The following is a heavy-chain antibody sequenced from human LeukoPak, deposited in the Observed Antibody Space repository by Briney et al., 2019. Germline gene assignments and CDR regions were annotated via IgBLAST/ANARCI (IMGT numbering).Heavy chain of an antibody. J-gene: IGHJ4*02. CDR2: ISYDGSNK. D-gene: IGHD1-26*01. V-gene: IGHV3-30*04. Sequence: GRSLRLSCAASGFTFSSYAMHWVRQVPGKGLEWVAVISYDGSNKYYADSVKGRFTISRDNSKNTLYLQMNSLRAEDTAVYYCARAGSVELHLDYWGQGTLVTVSS. CDR1: GFTFSSYA. CDR3: ARAGSVELHLDY.